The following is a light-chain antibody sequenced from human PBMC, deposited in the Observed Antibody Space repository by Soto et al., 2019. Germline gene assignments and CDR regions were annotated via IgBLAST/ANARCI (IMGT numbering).Light chain of an antibody. J-gene: IGKJ5*01. CDR2: AAS. V-gene: IGKV1-39*01. CDR1: QSISSY. Sequence: DIQTTQSPSSLSASVGDRVTITCRASQSISSYLNWYRLKPGKAPKLLVYAASSLQSGVPSRFSGSGSGTDFTLTISSLQPEDFATYYCQQSYSTPITSGQATRLVI. CDR3: QQSYSTPIT.